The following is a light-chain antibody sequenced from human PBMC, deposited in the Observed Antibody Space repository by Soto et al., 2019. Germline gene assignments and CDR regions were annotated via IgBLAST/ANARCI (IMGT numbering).Light chain of an antibody. J-gene: IGLJ1*01. Sequence: SALTQPPSASGSPGQSVAISCTLTSSDVGGYNYVSWYQQLPAKAPKLMIYVVNMPPTWGPDRFSRSMSGYTPSLTASRLQAEDEADYYGSSYAGSSNVFGTGTKVTGL. CDR3: SSYAGSSNV. V-gene: IGLV2-8*01. CDR2: VVN. CDR1: SSDVGGYNY.